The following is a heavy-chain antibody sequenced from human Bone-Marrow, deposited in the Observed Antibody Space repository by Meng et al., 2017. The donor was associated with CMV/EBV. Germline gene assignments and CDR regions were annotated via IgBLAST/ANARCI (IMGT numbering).Heavy chain of an antibody. CDR2: ISPDGKTT. CDR3: ARGNSYAHIFDY. J-gene: IGHJ4*02. CDR1: GFTFATHH. V-gene: IGHV3-30*04. Sequence: GESLKISCVASGFTFATHHIHWVRQTPGKGLEWVAIISPDGKTTHYADFVRGRFTISRDNAKNSLYLQMNSLRAEDTAVYYCARGNSYAHIFDYWGQGTLVTVSS. D-gene: IGHD5-18*01.